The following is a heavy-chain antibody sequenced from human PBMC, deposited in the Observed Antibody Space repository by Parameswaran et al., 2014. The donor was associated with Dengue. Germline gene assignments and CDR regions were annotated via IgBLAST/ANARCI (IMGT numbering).Heavy chain of an antibody. Sequence: EWIGYIYYSGSTNYNPSLKSRVTISVDTSKNQFSLKLSSVTAADTAVYYCARVRITMIVVVITLASLRLFDIWGQGTMVTVSS. J-gene: IGHJ3*02. D-gene: IGHD3-22*01. CDR3: ARVRITMIVVVITLASLRLFDI. CDR2: IYYSGST. V-gene: IGHV4-59*01.